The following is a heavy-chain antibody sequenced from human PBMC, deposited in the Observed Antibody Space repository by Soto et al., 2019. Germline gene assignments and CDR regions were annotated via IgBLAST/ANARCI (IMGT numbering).Heavy chain of an antibody. V-gene: IGHV3-11*01. CDR1: GFTFSDYY. Sequence: GGSLRLSCAASGFTFSDYYMSWIRQAPGKGLEWVSYISSSGSTIYYADSVNGRFTISRDNAKNSLYLQMNSLRAEDTAVYYCARAPLSLQFYYYYMDVWGKGTTVTVSS. J-gene: IGHJ6*03. CDR3: ARAPLSLQFYYYYMDV. CDR2: ISSSGSTI. D-gene: IGHD4-4*01.